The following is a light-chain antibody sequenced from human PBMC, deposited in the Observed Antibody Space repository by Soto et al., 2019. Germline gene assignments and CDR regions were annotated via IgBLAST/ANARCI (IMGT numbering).Light chain of an antibody. CDR2: GAS. Sequence: EIVLTQSPGTLSLSPGEGGTLSCRASQTVISNSLAWYQQKPGQPPRLLIHGASTRAPGIPDRFSGSRSGTDFTLTISRLEPEDFAVYYCQQYKNWPRPTFGGGTKVEIK. V-gene: IGKV3-20*01. J-gene: IGKJ4*01. CDR1: QTVISNS. CDR3: QQYKNWPRPT.